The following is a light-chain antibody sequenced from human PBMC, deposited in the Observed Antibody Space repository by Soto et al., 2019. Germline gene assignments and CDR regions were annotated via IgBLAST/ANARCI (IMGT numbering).Light chain of an antibody. CDR3: QSYDSSYV. CDR2: GNS. J-gene: IGLJ1*01. CDR1: SSNIGAGYD. V-gene: IGLV1-40*01. Sequence: VLTQPPSVSGAPGQRVTISCTGSSSNIGAGYDVHWYQQLPGTAPKLLIYGNSNRPSGVPDRFSGSKSGTSASLAITGLQAEDEADYYCQSYDSSYVFGTGTKLTVL.